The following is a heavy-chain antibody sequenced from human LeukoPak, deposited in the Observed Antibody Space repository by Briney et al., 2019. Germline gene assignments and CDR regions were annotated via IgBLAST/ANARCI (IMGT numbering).Heavy chain of an antibody. J-gene: IGHJ6*03. CDR2: INDSGRI. Sequence: SETLSLTCAVYGGSFSNYYWSWIRQPPGKGLEWIGEINDSGRINYNPSLMSRVTVSVDTSKNQFSLRLTSVAATDTAVYYCARRWNYGRNYYIDVWGNGATVSVSS. CDR3: ARRWNYGRNYYIDV. V-gene: IGHV4-34*01. CDR1: GGSFSNYY. D-gene: IGHD1-7*01.